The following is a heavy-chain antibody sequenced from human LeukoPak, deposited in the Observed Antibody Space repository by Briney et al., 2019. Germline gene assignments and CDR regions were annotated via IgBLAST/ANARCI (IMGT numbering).Heavy chain of an antibody. J-gene: IGHJ6*03. CDR3: ARVEEQLGTTLYYYYYMDV. V-gene: IGHV3-7*01. D-gene: IGHD6-13*01. Sequence: GGSLRLSCAASGFTVSSNYMSWVRQAPGKGLEWVADIKEDGSEKSYVDSVKGRFTISRDNAKNSLYLQMNTLRAEDTAVYYCARVEEQLGTTLYYYYYMDVWGKGTTVTVSS. CDR1: GFTVSSNY. CDR2: IKEDGSEK.